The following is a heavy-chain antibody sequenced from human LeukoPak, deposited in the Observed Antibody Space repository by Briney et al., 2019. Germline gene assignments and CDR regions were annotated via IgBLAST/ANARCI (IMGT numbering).Heavy chain of an antibody. V-gene: IGHV3-30*04. J-gene: IGHJ4*02. CDR3: ASDMSYSGYYIDY. CDR1: GFTFSSYA. CDR2: ISYDGSNK. D-gene: IGHD3-3*01. Sequence: PGRSLRLSCVASGFTFSSYAMHWVRHAPGKGLEWVALISYDGSNKYYADSVKGRFTISRDNSKNTLYLQVNSLSPEDTAVYYCASDMSYSGYYIDYWGQGTLVTVSS.